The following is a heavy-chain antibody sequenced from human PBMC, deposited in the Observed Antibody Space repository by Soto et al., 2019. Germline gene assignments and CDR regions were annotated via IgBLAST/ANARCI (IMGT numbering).Heavy chain of an antibody. V-gene: IGHV1-69*01. Sequence: QVQLVQSGAAVSKPGSSVKVSCKASGSTFGIYAVGWVRQAPAQGLEWMGGIIPAFGTTKNSQKFQDRVDMTADEYTNTVYMELRGLRFANTAVYYCARVPRQMLYGPTRNCMDVWGQGTTRIVSS. CDR1: GSTFGIYA. CDR3: ARVPRQMLYGPTRNCMDV. CDR2: IIPAFGTT. J-gene: IGHJ6*02. D-gene: IGHD2-2*02.